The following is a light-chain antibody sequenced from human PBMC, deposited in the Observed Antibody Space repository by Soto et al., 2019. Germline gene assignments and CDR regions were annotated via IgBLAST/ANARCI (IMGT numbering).Light chain of an antibody. CDR2: GAS. J-gene: IGKJ1*01. CDR1: QAIRND. V-gene: IGKV1-6*01. CDR3: LQDYTYPWK. Sequence: AIQMTQSPSSLSASVGDRVTITCRASQAIRNDLGWYQQKPGKAPNLLIFGASNLQVGVPVRFSVSGSSTNFTLTISNLQPEDFASYYCLQDYTYPWKFGQGTKV.